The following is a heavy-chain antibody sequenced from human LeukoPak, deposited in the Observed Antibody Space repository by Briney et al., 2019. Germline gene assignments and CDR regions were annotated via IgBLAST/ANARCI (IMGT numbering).Heavy chain of an antibody. CDR2: ISSSSGYI. J-gene: IGHJ6*04. CDR3: ARAALYYDILLTQDV. V-gene: IGHV3-21*01. D-gene: IGHD3-9*01. CDR1: GFTFSSYS. Sequence: PGGSLRLSCAASGFTFSSYSMSWVRQAPGKGLEWVSSISSSSGYIYYADSVKGRFTISRDNAKNSLYLQMNSLRAEDTAVYDCARAALYYDILLTQDVGGKGTTVTVSS.